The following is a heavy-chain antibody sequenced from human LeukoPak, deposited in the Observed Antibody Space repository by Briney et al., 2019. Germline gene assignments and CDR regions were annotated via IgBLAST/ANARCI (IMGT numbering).Heavy chain of an antibody. J-gene: IGHJ4*02. CDR1: GFTFSSYA. D-gene: IGHD6-13*01. Sequence: GGSLRLSCAASGFTFSSYATHWVRQAPGKGLEWVAVISYDGSNKYYADSVKGRFTISRDNSKNTLYLQMNSLRAEDTAVYYCARDLYSSSLYYFDYWGQGTLVTVSS. CDR2: ISYDGSNK. CDR3: ARDLYSSSLYYFDY. V-gene: IGHV3-30-3*01.